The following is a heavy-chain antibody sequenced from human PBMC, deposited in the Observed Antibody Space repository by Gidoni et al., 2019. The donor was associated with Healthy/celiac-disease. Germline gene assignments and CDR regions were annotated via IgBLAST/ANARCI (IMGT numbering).Heavy chain of an antibody. CDR3: ASSNSSGYYYVMKWGWLNGYYFDY. CDR1: GYSISRGYY. J-gene: IGHJ4*02. V-gene: IGHV4-38-2*02. CDR2: IYHSGST. Sequence: QVQLQESGPGLVKPSETLSLTCTVPGYSISRGYYWGWIRQPPGKGLEWIGSIYHSGSTYYNPSLKSRVTISVDTSKTQFSLKLSSVTAADTAVYYCASSNSSGYYYVMKWGWLNGYYFDYWGQGTLVTVSS. D-gene: IGHD3-22*01.